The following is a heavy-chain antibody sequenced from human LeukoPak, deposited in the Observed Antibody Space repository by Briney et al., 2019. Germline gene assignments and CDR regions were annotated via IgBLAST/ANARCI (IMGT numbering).Heavy chain of an antibody. V-gene: IGHV3-66*01. Sequence: GGSLRLSCAASGFTVSSNYMSWVRQAPGKGLEWVSVIYSGGSTYYADSVKGRFTISRDNSKNTLYLQMNSLRAEDTAVYYCGRDRRWVEWELHPDGFDILGQGTMVTVSS. CDR1: GFTVSSNY. CDR3: GRDRRWVEWELHPDGFDI. D-gene: IGHD1-26*01. J-gene: IGHJ3*02. CDR2: IYSGGST.